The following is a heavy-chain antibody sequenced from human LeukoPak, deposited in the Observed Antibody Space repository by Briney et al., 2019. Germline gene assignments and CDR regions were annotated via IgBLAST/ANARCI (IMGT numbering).Heavy chain of an antibody. D-gene: IGHD7-27*01. J-gene: IGHJ4*02. CDR2: IAGYNGNT. Sequence: ASVKVSCKASGYTFTSYCISWVRPAPGQGLEWMGWIAGYNGNTIYAQMLQGRVTMTTNTSANTAYMELRSLRSDDTAVYYCARGLGNHPEIPLDYWGQGTLVTVSS. CDR3: ARGLGNHPEIPLDY. CDR1: GYTFTSYC. V-gene: IGHV1-18*01.